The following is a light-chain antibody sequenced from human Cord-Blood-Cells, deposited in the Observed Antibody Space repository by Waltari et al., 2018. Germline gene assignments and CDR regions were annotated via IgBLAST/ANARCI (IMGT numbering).Light chain of an antibody. Sequence: DLQMTQSPSYLSASVGDRVTITCRASQSISIYLNWYKQNPGKAPKLLIYASPSLQSGVPSRFSGSGSGTDFTLTISSLQPEDFATYYCQQSYSTPITFGQGTRLEIK. V-gene: IGKV1-39*01. CDR1: QSISIY. J-gene: IGKJ5*01. CDR2: ASP. CDR3: QQSYSTPIT.